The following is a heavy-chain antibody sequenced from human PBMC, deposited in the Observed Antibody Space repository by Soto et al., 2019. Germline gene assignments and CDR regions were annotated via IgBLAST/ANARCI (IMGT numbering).Heavy chain of an antibody. D-gene: IGHD3-22*01. J-gene: IGHJ4*02. Sequence: SETLSLTCTVSGGSISSYYWSWIRQPPGKGLEWIGYIYYSGSTNYNPSLKSRVTISVDTSKNQFSLKLSSVTAADTAVYYCARVERYYDSSGYPDYFDYWGQGTLVTVSS. CDR2: IYYSGST. CDR1: GGSISSYY. V-gene: IGHV4-59*01. CDR3: ARVERYYDSSGYPDYFDY.